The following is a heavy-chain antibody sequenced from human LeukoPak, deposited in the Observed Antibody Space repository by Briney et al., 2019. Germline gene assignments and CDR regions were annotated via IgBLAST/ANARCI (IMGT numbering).Heavy chain of an antibody. CDR2: INPNSGGT. CDR1: GYTFTGHY. Sequence: ASVKVSCKASGYTFTGHYMHWVRQAPGQGLEWMGWINPNSGGTKYAQKFQGRVTLTRDTSISTAYMELRSLRSDDTAVYYCATLTIFGATDYYYYGMDVWGQGTTVTVSS. D-gene: IGHD3-3*01. J-gene: IGHJ6*02. CDR3: ATLTIFGATDYYYYGMDV. V-gene: IGHV1-2*02.